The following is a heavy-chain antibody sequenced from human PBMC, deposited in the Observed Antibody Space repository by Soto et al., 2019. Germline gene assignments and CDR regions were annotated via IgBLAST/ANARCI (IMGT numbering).Heavy chain of an antibody. CDR3: AKVFSPGGGNYFDY. Sequence: PGGSLRLSCAASGFTFSNYAMNWVRQAPGKGLEWVSAISNSFSDGNTHYADSVKGRFTISRDNDKNTVFLEMNSLRAEDTAVYYCAKVFSPGGGNYFDYWGQGTLVTSPQ. D-gene: IGHD1-26*01. V-gene: IGHV3-23*01. CDR1: GFTFSNYA. J-gene: IGHJ4*02. CDR2: ISNSFSDGNT.